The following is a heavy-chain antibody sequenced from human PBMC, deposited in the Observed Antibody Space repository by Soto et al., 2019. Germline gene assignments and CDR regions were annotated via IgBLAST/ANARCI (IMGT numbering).Heavy chain of an antibody. J-gene: IGHJ4*02. V-gene: IGHV1-69*06. CDR3: ARDKGAYYSHLQY. CDR1: GYTFDSYA. D-gene: IGHD3-22*01. CDR2: INPFFGTP. Sequence: QVQLVQSGAEVKKPGSSVKVSCKGSGYTFDSYAFSWVRQAPGQGLEWVGGINPFFGTPNYAQKFQGRVTISADKSTSTAYMELVSLTSEDTAVYFCARDKGAYYSHLQYWGQGTLITVSS.